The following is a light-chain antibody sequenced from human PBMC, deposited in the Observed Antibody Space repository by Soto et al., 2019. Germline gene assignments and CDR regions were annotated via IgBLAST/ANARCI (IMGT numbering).Light chain of an antibody. J-gene: IGKJ1*01. CDR1: QSISRW. V-gene: IGKV1-5*01. CDR3: QQYETYSQWT. Sequence: DIQMTQSPATLSSSLGDRVTITCRASQSISRWLVWYQQKPGEAPKLLISDVSSMERGVPSRFSGSGSGTEFTLTISSLQPDDFATYHCQQYETYSQWTFGQGTKVEI. CDR2: DVS.